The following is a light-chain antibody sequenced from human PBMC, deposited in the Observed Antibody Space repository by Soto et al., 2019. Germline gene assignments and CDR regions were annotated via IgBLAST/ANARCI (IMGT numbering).Light chain of an antibody. CDR1: QSVLYSSDNKNY. V-gene: IGKV4-1*01. CDR3: QQYYTTPYT. J-gene: IGKJ2*01. CDR2: WAS. Sequence: DIVMTQSPDSLAVSLGERATINCKSSQSVLYSSDNKNYLAWYQQKPGQPPKLLIYWASTRESGVPDRFSGSGSGTDFTLTISSLQDEDVAVYYCQQYYTTPYTFGQGTKLEIQ.